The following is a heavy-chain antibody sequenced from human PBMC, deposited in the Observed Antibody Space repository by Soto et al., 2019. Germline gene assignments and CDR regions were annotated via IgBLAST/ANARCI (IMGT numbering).Heavy chain of an antibody. CDR2: ISSDGSKK. D-gene: IGHD6-19*01. J-gene: IGHJ4*02. V-gene: IGHV3-30*18. CDR1: GFTCSGYG. CDR3: AKDGDSNGWSAPDY. Sequence: RLSCAASGFTCSGYGVHWVRQAPGKGPEWVAVISSDGSKKYYADSVKGRFTISRDNSKNTLYLQMNSLRAEDTAVYYCAKDGDSNGWSAPDYWGQGTLVTVSS.